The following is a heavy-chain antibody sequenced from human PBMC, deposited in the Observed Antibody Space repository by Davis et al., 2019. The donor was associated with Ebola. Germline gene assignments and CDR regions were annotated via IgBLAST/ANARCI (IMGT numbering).Heavy chain of an antibody. CDR2: IKQDGSEK. Sequence: PGGSLRLSCAASGFTFSSYWMSWVRQAPGKGLEWVANIKQDGSEKYYVDSVKGRFTISRDNAKNSLYLQMNSLRVEDTAVYYCARDTSRVVPPGAFDIWGQGTMVTVSS. V-gene: IGHV3-7*01. CDR3: ARDTSRVVPPGAFDI. J-gene: IGHJ3*02. CDR1: GFTFSSYW. D-gene: IGHD2-15*01.